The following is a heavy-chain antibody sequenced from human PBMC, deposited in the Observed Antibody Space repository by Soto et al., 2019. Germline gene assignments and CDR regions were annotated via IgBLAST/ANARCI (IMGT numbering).Heavy chain of an antibody. D-gene: IGHD2-15*01. V-gene: IGHV1-46*03. CDR3: ARVARGVVVAAIFSYYYYMDV. CDR1: GYTFTSYY. J-gene: IGHJ6*03. CDR2: INPSGGST. Sequence: ASVKVSCKASGYTFTSYYMHWVRQAPGQGLEWMGIINPSGGSTSYAQKFQGRVTMTRDTSTSTVYMELSSLRSEDTAVYYCARVARGVVVAAIFSYYYYMDVWGKGTTVTVSS.